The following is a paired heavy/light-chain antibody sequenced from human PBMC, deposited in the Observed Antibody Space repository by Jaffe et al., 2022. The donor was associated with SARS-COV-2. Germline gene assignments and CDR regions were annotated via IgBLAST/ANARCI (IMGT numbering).Light chain of an antibody. CDR2: DVS. V-gene: IGLV2-11*01. J-gene: IGLJ1*01. CDR1: NSDVGNYKY. CDR3: CSYAGSSTLRYV. Sequence: QSALTQPRSVSGSPGQSVTISCTGTNSDVGNYKYVSWYQQHPGKAPKLMIYDVSERPSGVPDRFSGSKSGNTASLTISGLQPEDEADYYCCSYAGSSTLRYVFGTGTKVTVL.
Heavy chain of an antibody. CDR3: ARGHKGSNWFDP. D-gene: IGHD2-21*01. CDR1: GGSISSGSYS. J-gene: IGHJ5*02. Sequence: QLQLQESGSGLVKSSQTLSLTCTVSGGSISSGSYSWNWVRQPPGKGLEYIGYIYHSGNTYYNPSLASRVTISIDWSNNQFSLNLTSVTAADTAVYFCARGHKGSNWFDPWGLGTLVTVSS. V-gene: IGHV4-30-2*01. CDR2: IYHSGNT.